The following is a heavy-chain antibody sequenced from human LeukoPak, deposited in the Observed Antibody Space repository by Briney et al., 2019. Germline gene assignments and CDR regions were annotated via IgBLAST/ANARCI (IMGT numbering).Heavy chain of an antibody. Sequence: GGSLRLSCAASGFTFSSYSMNWVRQAPGKGLEWVSSISSSSSYIYYADSVKGRFTISRDNSKNTLYLQMNSLRAEDTAVYYCAKGDNYYGSGSYPPASWGQGTLVTVSS. CDR1: GFTFSSYS. CDR2: ISSSSSYI. V-gene: IGHV3-21*01. D-gene: IGHD3-10*01. CDR3: AKGDNYYGSGSYPPAS. J-gene: IGHJ4*02.